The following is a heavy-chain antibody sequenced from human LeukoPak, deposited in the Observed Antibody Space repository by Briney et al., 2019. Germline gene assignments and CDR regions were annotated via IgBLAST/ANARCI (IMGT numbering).Heavy chain of an antibody. J-gene: IGHJ4*02. CDR3: ARVGGYYDSSGYRPERFDY. CDR2: IKQDGSQK. Sequence: GGSLRLSCAASGFNFSNHRMNWVRPAPGKGLEWVATIKQDGSQKYYVDSVKGRFTISRDHAKNSLYLQMNSVRGDDTAVYYCARVGGYYDSSGYRPERFDYWGQGTLVTVSS. V-gene: IGHV3-7*01. CDR1: GFNFSNHR. D-gene: IGHD3-22*01.